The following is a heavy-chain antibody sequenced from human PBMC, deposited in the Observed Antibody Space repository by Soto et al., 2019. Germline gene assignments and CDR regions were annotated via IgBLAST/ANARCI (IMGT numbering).Heavy chain of an antibody. V-gene: IGHV3-74*01. CDR3: ASSMTSGGATTKVDY. Sequence: EVQLVESGGGLVQPGGSLRLSCAASGFTFSTYWMHWVRQAPGKGPVWVSRISSDGSVTDYAGSVKGRFTISRDNGKNALDLQMNSIRAADTAVYYCASSMTSGGATTKVDYWGQGTLGTVSS. CDR2: ISSDGSVT. J-gene: IGHJ4*02. D-gene: IGHD1-26*01. CDR1: GFTFSTYW.